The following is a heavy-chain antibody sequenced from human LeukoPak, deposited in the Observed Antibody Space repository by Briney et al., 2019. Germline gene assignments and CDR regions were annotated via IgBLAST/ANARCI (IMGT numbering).Heavy chain of an antibody. V-gene: IGHV3-21*01. CDR3: ARELGLRFLEWSIQGYFDY. J-gene: IGHJ4*02. D-gene: IGHD3-3*01. Sequence: GGSLRLSCAASGFTFSSYGMHWVRQAPGKGLEWVSSISSSSSYIYYADSVKGRFTISRDNAKNSLYLQMNSLRAEDTAVYYCARELGLRFLEWSIQGYFDYWGQGTLVTVSS. CDR2: ISSSSSYI. CDR1: GFTFSSYG.